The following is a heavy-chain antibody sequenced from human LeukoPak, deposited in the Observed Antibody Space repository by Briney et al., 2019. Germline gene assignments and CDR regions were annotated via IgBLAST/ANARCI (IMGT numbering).Heavy chain of an antibody. CDR1: GFTFSSYA. D-gene: IGHD6-13*01. CDR2: ISGSGGST. J-gene: IGHJ6*02. CDR3: AKRLVAAGRDYYYYGMDV. V-gene: IGHV3-23*01. Sequence: GGSLRLSCAASGFTFSSYAMSWVRQAPGKGLEWVSAISGSGGSTYYAVSVKGRFSISRDNSKNTLYLQMNSLGAEDTAVYYCAKRLVAAGRDYYYYGMDVWGQGTTVTVSS.